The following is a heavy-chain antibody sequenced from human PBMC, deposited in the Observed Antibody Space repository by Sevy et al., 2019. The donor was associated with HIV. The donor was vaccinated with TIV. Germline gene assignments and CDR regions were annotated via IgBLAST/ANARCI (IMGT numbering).Heavy chain of an antibody. CDR2: ISGRATTT. J-gene: IGHJ4*02. CDR1: GFTFGTYA. Sequence: GGSLRLSCAASGFTFGTYAMSWVRQAPGKGLEWVSGISGRATTTSYADSVKGRFTISRDNSKNTLYLQTSTLRGEDTAVYYCAKDRRYGKTFNTRFGSWGQGTLVTVSS. V-gene: IGHV3-23*01. D-gene: IGHD3-9*01. CDR3: AKDRRYGKTFNTRFGS.